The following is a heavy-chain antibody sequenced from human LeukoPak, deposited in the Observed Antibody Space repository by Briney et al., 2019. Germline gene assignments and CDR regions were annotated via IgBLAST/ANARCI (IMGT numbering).Heavy chain of an antibody. CDR1: GYTFTGYY. V-gene: IGHV1-2*02. CDR3: ARVGIDYSKENYGMDV. CDR2: INPNSGGT. D-gene: IGHD4-11*01. J-gene: IGHJ6*02. Sequence: ASVKVSCKASGYTFTGYYMHWVRQAPGQGLEWMGWINPNSGGTNYAQKFQGRVTMTRDTSISTAYMELSRLRSDDTAVYYCARVGIDYSKENYGMDVWGQGTTVTVSS.